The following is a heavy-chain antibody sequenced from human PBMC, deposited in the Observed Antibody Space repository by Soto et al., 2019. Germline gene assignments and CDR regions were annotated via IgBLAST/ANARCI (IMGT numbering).Heavy chain of an antibody. CDR3: ARDRRGVGATWGLDV. Sequence: SVKVSRKASGGTFSSYAISWVRQAPGQGLEWMGGIIPIFGTANYAQKFQGRVTITADESTSTAYMELSSLRSEDTAVYYCARDRRGVGATWGLDVWGQGTTVTVSS. V-gene: IGHV1-69*13. J-gene: IGHJ6*02. CDR1: GGTFSSYA. D-gene: IGHD1-26*01. CDR2: IIPIFGTA.